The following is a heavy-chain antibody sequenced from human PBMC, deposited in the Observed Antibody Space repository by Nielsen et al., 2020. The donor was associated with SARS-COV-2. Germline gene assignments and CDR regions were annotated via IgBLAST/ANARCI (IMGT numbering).Heavy chain of an antibody. CDR1: GFTVSSNY. CDR3: AGSSGWSN. V-gene: IGHV4-34*08. J-gene: IGHJ4*02. D-gene: IGHD6-19*01. Sequence: GSLRLSCAASGFTVSSNYMSWIRQPPGKGLEWIGEINHSGSTNYNPSLKSRVTISVDTSKNQFSLKLSSVTAADTAVYYCAGSSGWSNWGQGTLVTVSS. CDR2: INHSGST.